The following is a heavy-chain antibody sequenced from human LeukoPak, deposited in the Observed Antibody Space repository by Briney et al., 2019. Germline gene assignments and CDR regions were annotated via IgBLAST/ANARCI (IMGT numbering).Heavy chain of an antibody. CDR3: ARVNINNWHSCDY. CDR2: IYHSGSA. V-gene: IGHV4-4*02. J-gene: IGHJ4*02. Sequence: PSETLSLTWAVSGGSISSNNWWGWVRQPPGKGLEWIGEIYHSGSANYNPSLKSRITISVDKSRNHFSLNLSSVTAADTAVCYCARVNINNWHSCDYWGQGTLVTVSS. D-gene: IGHD1-1*01. CDR1: GGSISSNNW.